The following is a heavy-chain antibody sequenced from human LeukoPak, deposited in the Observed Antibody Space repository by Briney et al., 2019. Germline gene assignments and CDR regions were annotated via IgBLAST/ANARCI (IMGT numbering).Heavy chain of an antibody. V-gene: IGHV3-23*01. D-gene: IGHD3-22*01. CDR1: GFTLINYA. J-gene: IGHJ4*02. Sequence: QAGGSLRLSCAASGFTLINYAMSWVRQAPGKGPEWVSGISSNGGTTYYADSVKGRFTVSRDNSKNTLYLQMNSLRAEDTAVYYCAKDPQHYYNSGGYYFDYFDSWGQGTLVAVSS. CDR3: AKDPQHYYNSGGYYFDYFDS. CDR2: ISSNGGTT.